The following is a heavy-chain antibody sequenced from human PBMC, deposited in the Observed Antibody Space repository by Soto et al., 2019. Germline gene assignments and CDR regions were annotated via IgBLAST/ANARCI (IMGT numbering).Heavy chain of an antibody. D-gene: IGHD5-12*01. CDR3: AKDQPLPRLGTQVPDYYYYGMDV. CDR2: ISYDGSNK. CDR1: GFTFSSYG. J-gene: IGHJ6*02. Sequence: PGGSLRLSCAASGFTFSSYGMHWVRQAPGKGLEWVAVISYDGSNKYYADSVKGRFTISRDNSKNTLYLQMNSLRAEDTAVYYCAKDQPLPRLGTQVPDYYYYGMDVWGQGTTVTVSS. V-gene: IGHV3-30*18.